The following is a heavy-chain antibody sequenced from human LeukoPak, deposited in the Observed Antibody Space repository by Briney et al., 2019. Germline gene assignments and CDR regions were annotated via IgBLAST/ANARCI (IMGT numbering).Heavy chain of an antibody. D-gene: IGHD6-19*01. CDR1: GGSINNDY. Sequence: SETLSLTCTVSGGSINNDYWSWIRQPPGKGLEWIGNIYYSGSTNNNPSLKSRVTISVDTSKNQFSLKLNSVTAADTAAYYCARRKNSGWATDTFDIWGQGTMVTVSS. CDR2: IYYSGST. J-gene: IGHJ3*02. V-gene: IGHV4-59*08. CDR3: ARRKNSGWATDTFDI.